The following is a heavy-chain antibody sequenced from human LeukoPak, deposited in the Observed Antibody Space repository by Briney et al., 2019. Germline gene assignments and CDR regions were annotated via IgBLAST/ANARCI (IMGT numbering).Heavy chain of an antibody. CDR3: ARANIWGSTGYSY. CDR2: IYYSGST. CDR1: GGSISSYY. Sequence: SETLSLTCTVSGGSISSYYWSWIRQPPGKGLEWIGYIYYSGSTNYNPSLKSRVTISVDTSKNQFSLKLSSVTAADTAVYYCARANIWGSTGYSYWGQGTLVTVSS. D-gene: IGHD3-9*01. J-gene: IGHJ4*02. V-gene: IGHV4-59*01.